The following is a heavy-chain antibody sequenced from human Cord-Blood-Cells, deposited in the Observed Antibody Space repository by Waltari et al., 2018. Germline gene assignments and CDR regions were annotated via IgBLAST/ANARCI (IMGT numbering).Heavy chain of an antibody. J-gene: IGHJ5*02. V-gene: IGHV1-2*02. D-gene: IGHD3-3*01. CDR2: INPNSGGT. CDR1: GYTFTGYY. CDR3: ARNGITIFGVVPEEYWFDP. Sequence: QVQLVQSGAEVKKPGASVKVSCKASGYTFTGYYMHWVRQAPGQGLAWMGWINPNSGGTNYAQKFQGRVTMTRDTSISTAYMELSRLRSDDTAVDYCARNGITIFGVVPEEYWFDPWGQGTLVTVSS.